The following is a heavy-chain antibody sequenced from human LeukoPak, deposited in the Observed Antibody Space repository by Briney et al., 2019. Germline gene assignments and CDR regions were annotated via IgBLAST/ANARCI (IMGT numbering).Heavy chain of an antibody. V-gene: IGHV3-11*01. D-gene: IGHD3-10*01. CDR1: GYTFSDYH. Sequence: GSLILSCAASGYTFSDYHMSWIRKDLGKRLEWVSYFISSVSTIYFADSVKGRFTVSRDNAKISLYLHMNSLRAEDTAVYYCARSTTSGSYRLDYWGQGTLVTVSS. CDR2: FISSVSTI. CDR3: ARSTTSGSYRLDY. J-gene: IGHJ4*02.